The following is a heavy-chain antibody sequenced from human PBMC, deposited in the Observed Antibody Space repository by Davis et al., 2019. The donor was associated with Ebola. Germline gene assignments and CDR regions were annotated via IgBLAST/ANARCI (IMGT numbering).Heavy chain of an antibody. CDR1: GFTFSRYG. CDR3: ARRSIATLGR. Sequence: GESLKISCEASGFTFSRYGMHWVRQAPGKGPEWLTYIFFDGSETFYADSVKGRFTISRDNSKNTLYLQMGRLRSDDTAMYYCARRSIATLGRWGQGTLVTVSS. CDR2: IFFDGSET. V-gene: IGHV3-30*03. J-gene: IGHJ4*02. D-gene: IGHD1-1*01.